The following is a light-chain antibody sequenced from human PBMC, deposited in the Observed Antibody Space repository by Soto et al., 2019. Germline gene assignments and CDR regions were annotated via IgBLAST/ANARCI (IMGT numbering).Light chain of an antibody. Sequence: QSVLTQPASVSGSPGQSITISRTGTSSDVGGYDLVSWYQQHPGKAPKLMIFEDTARPSGISNRFSGSKSGDTASLTISRLQAEDEAHYYCCSYAGSRTFVFGGGTKVTVL. CDR2: EDT. J-gene: IGLJ3*02. V-gene: IGLV2-23*02. CDR1: SSDVGGYDL. CDR3: CSYAGSRTFV.